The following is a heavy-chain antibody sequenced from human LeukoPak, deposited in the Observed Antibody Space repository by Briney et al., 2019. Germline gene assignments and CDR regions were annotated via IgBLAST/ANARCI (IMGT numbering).Heavy chain of an antibody. CDR2: IYYSGST. J-gene: IGHJ6*02. Sequence: SETLSLTCIVSGGSISSISSNKYHWGWIRQPPGKELEWIGSIYYSGSTYYNPSLKSRVTISVDTSKNQFSLELSSVTAADTALYYCAREMGVVTAHGIDVWGQGTTVTVSS. D-gene: IGHD4-23*01. CDR3: AREMGVVTAHGIDV. CDR1: GGSISSISSNKYH. V-gene: IGHV4-39*02.